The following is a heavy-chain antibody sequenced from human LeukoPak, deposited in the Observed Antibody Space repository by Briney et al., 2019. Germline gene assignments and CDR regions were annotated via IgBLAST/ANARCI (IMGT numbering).Heavy chain of an antibody. CDR1: GFTFSSYA. J-gene: IGHJ4*02. D-gene: IGHD2-21*01. CDR2: ISGSGGST. V-gene: IGHV3-23*01. Sequence: PGGSLRLSXAASGFTFSSYAMSWVRQAPGKGLEWVSAISGSGGSTYYADSVKGRFTISRDNSKNTLYLQMSSLRAEDTAVYYCAKFLPTHIVVANYYFDYWGQGTLVTVSS. CDR3: AKFLPTHIVVANYYFDY.